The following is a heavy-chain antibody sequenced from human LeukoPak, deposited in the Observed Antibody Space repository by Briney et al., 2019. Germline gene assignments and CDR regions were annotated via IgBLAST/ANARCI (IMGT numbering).Heavy chain of an antibody. CDR3: ATHIVVVPAAIGWFDP. V-gene: IGHV3-7*01. D-gene: IGHD2-2*02. Sequence: GGSLRLSCAASGLTFSSYWMSWVRQAPGKGLEWVANIKQDGSEKYYVDSVTGRFTISRDNAKNSLYLQMNSLRAEDTAVYYCATHIVVVPAAIGWFDPWGQGTLVTVSS. J-gene: IGHJ5*02. CDR1: GLTFSSYW. CDR2: IKQDGSEK.